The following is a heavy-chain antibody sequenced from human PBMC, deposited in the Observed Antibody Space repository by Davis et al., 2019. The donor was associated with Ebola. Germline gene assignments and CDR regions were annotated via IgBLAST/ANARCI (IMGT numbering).Heavy chain of an antibody. D-gene: IGHD6-6*01. J-gene: IGHJ4*02. Sequence: SVKVSCKASGGTFSSYAISWVRQAPGQGLEWMGGIIPIFGTANYAQKFQERVTITRDMSTSTAYMELSSLRSEDTAVYYCAASSIAARRVFDYWGQGTLVTVSS. CDR3: AASSIAARRVFDY. V-gene: IGHV1-69*05. CDR2: IIPIFGTA. CDR1: GGTFSSYA.